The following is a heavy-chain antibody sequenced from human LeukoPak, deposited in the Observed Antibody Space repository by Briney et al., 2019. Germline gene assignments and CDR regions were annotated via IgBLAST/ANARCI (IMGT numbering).Heavy chain of an antibody. CDR1: GDSISSSSDY. D-gene: IGHD3-3*01. V-gene: IGHV4-39*01. CDR3: QSRFLEWLLDY. Sequence: SETLSLTCTVSGDSISSSSDYWGWIRQPPGKGLEWIGSIYYGGYTYYNPSLKSRVTISVDTSKNQFSLKLSSVTAADTAIYYCQSRFLEWLLDYWGQGTLVTVSS. J-gene: IGHJ4*02. CDR2: IYYGGYT.